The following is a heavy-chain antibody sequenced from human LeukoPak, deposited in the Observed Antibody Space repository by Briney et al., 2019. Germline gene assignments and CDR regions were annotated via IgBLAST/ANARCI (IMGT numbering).Heavy chain of an antibody. CDR3: ARANYYDNSGYSRGAFDI. V-gene: IGHV4-38-2*01. CDR1: GFTFSDYY. Sequence: GSLRLSCAASGFTFSDYYMSWIRQAPGKGLEWIGSIFHRGSTYYKSSLKSRITISVDTSKNQFSLKLNSVTAADTAVYYCARANYYDNSGYSRGAFDIWGQGTMVTVSS. CDR2: IFHRGST. J-gene: IGHJ3*02. D-gene: IGHD3-22*01.